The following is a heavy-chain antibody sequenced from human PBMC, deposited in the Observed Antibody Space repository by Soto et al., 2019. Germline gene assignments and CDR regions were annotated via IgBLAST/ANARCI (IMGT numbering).Heavy chain of an antibody. CDR1: GYTFTSYA. CDR2: INAGNGNT. Sequence: ASVKVSCKASGYTFTSYAMHWVRQAPGQRLEWMGWINAGNGNTKYSQKFQGRVTITRDTSASTAYMELSSLRSEDTAVYYCARAQGITIFGVVPSYFDYWGQGTLVTVSS. CDR3: ARAQGITIFGVVPSYFDY. D-gene: IGHD3-3*01. V-gene: IGHV1-3*01. J-gene: IGHJ4*02.